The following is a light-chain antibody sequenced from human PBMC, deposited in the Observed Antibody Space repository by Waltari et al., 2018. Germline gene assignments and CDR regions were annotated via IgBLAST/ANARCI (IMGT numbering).Light chain of an antibody. CDR3: SSQSSNNVVL. CDR2: DVS. J-gene: IGLJ2*01. V-gene: IGLV2-14*01. Sequence: QSALTQPASASGSPGQSVTIFCACTRSDVAGYNSVSGHQEHPGQPPRVFIYDVSDRPSGVSDRFSGSKSGNTASLTIPGLQAEDEADYYSSSQSSNNVVLFGGGTRLPFL. CDR1: RSDVAGYNS.